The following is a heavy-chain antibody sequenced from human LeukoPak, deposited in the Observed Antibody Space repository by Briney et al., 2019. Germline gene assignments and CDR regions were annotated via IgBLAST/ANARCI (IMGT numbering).Heavy chain of an antibody. CDR1: GGSFSGYY. CDR2: INHSGST. V-gene: IGHV4-34*01. Sequence: PSETLSLACAVYGGSFSGYYWSWIRQPPGKGLEWIGEINHSGSTNYNPSLKSRVTISVDTSKNQFSLKLSSVTAADTAVYYCARRGITIFGVALYKLDYWGQGTLVTVSS. D-gene: IGHD3-3*01. J-gene: IGHJ4*02. CDR3: ARRGITIFGVALYKLDY.